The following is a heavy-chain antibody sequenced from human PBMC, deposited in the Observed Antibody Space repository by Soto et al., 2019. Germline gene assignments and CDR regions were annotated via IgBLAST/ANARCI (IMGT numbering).Heavy chain of an antibody. D-gene: IGHD2-15*01. CDR2: IFPGDSDT. CDR1: GYTFSTYC. J-gene: IGHJ5*02. V-gene: IGHV5-51*01. CDR3: ARLPSRYCSGGGCYSAWFDP. Sequence: GESLKISCHDSGYTFSTYCICWVRQMPGKGLDWMGIIFPGDSDTRYSPSFQGQVTISADKSINTAYLQWNNLKASDTAIYYCARLPSRYCSGGGCYSAWFDPWGQGTLVNVSS.